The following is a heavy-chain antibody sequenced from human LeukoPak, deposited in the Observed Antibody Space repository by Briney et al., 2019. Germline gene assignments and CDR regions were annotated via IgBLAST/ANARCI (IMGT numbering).Heavy chain of an antibody. CDR3: ACGWYEHAFDI. CDR2: ISGSGGST. J-gene: IGHJ3*02. D-gene: IGHD6-19*01. V-gene: IGHV3-23*01. Sequence: ETLSLTCAVYGGSFRGYYWSWVRQAPGKGLEWVSAISGSGGSTYYADSVKGRFTISRDNSKNTLYLQMNSLRAEDTAVYYCACGWYEHAFDIWGQGTMVTVSS. CDR1: GGSFRGYY.